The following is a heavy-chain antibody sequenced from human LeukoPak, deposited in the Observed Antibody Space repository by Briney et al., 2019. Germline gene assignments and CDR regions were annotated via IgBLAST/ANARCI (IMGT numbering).Heavy chain of an antibody. V-gene: IGHV4-39*01. J-gene: IGHJ3*02. Sequence: SETLSLTCTVSGGSISSSSYYWGWIRQPPGKGLEWIGRIYYSGSTYYNPSLKSRVTISVDTSKNQFSLKLSSVTAADTAVYYCARPPISIFGVVSDAFDIWGQGTMVTVSS. D-gene: IGHD3-3*01. CDR1: GGSISSSSYY. CDR2: IYYSGST. CDR3: ARPPISIFGVVSDAFDI.